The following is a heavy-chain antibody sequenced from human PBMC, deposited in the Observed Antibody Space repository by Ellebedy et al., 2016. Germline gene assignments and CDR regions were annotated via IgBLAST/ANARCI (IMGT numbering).Heavy chain of an antibody. J-gene: IGHJ5*02. CDR1: GYTFTGYY. CDR2: INPNSGGT. V-gene: IGHV1-2*02. CDR3: ARENPVLRFLEWLPGGP. Sequence: ASVKVSXXASGYTFTGYYMHWVRQAPGQGLEWMGWINPNSGGTNYAQKFQGRVTITRDMSTSTAYMELSRLRSDDTAVYYCARENPVLRFLEWLPGGPWGQGTLVTVSS. D-gene: IGHD3-3*01.